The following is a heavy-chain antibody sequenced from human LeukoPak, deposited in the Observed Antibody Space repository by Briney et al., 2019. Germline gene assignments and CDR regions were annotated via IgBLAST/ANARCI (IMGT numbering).Heavy chain of an antibody. CDR1: GGTFSNYA. CDR3: ATSRTVALPYYYYFYGMDV. J-gene: IGHJ6*02. V-gene: IGHV1-69*13. CDR2: SIPLFGPT. Sequence: ASRKVSCKAAGGTFSNYAISCVRQAPGQGLQWRGGSIPLFGPTNYAQKFQGSVKITAAASTSTAYMELSSLRSEDTAVYYCATSRTVALPYYYYFYGMDVWGQGTTVTVSS. D-gene: IGHD6-19*01.